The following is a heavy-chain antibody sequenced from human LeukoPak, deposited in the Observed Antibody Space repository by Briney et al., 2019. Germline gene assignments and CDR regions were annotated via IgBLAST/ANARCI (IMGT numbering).Heavy chain of an antibody. Sequence: PSQTLSLTCTVSGGSLSSSSYYRGWIRQPPEKGLEWIGGIYYSGSTYYNPSLKSRVTISVDTSKNQFSLKLSSVTAADTAVYYCARHVQMAAPNDAFDIWGQGTMVTVSS. CDR1: GGSLSSSSYY. CDR2: IYYSGST. V-gene: IGHV4-39*01. CDR3: ARHVQMAAPNDAFDI. J-gene: IGHJ3*02. D-gene: IGHD5-24*01.